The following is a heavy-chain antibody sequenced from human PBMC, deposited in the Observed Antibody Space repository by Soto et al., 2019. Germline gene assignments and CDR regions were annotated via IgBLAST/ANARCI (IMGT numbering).Heavy chain of an antibody. Sequence: QVQLVQSGAEVKKPGASVKVSCKASGYTFTSYGIGWVRQAPGQGLEWMGWISAYNGNTNYAQKLQGRVTMTTDTSTSTAYMELRSLRSDDTAVYYCARVSLGIAVAGTDLYYFDYWGQGTLVTVSS. CDR2: ISAYNGNT. V-gene: IGHV1-18*01. D-gene: IGHD6-19*01. J-gene: IGHJ4*02. CDR1: GYTFTSYG. CDR3: ARVSLGIAVAGTDLYYFDY.